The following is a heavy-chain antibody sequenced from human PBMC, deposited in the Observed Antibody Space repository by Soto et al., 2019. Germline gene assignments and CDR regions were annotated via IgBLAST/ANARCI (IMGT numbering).Heavy chain of an antibody. CDR1: GFSLSTSGVG. Sequence: QITLKESGPTLVKPTQTLTLTCTFSGFSLSTSGVGVGWIRQPPGKALEWLALIYWNDDKRYSPFLKTRLSITKDTSKNQVVLTMTNMDPVDTATYYCAHTSGWSYYYDYWGQGTLVTISS. V-gene: IGHV2-5*01. CDR3: AHTSGWSYYYDY. CDR2: IYWNDDK. J-gene: IGHJ4*02. D-gene: IGHD6-19*01.